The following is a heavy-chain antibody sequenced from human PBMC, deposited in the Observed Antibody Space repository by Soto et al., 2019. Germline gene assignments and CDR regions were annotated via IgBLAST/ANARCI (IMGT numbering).Heavy chain of an antibody. J-gene: IGHJ4*02. CDR2: IYDSGST. Sequence: QVQLQESGPGLVKPSETLSLTCTVSGGSISSYYWSWIRQPPGKGLEWIGYIYDSGSTNYNPSLKSRLTISVDTSENQFSRKLGSVTAADTAVYYCATHNDRGDPGPLGYWGQGTLVTVSS. CDR1: GGSISSYY. D-gene: IGHD1-1*01. V-gene: IGHV4-4*09. CDR3: ATHNDRGDPGPLGY.